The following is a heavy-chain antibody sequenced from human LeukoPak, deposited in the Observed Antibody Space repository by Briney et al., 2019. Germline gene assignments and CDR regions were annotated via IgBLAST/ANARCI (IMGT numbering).Heavy chain of an antibody. Sequence: GRSLRLSCAASGFTFSSYAMHWVRQVPGKGLEWVAVISYDGSNKYYADSVKGRFTISRDNSKNTLYLQMNSLRDEDTAVYYCAKGGDGYNWYFDYWGQGTLVTVSS. V-gene: IGHV3-30*04. J-gene: IGHJ4*02. CDR1: GFTFSSYA. CDR2: ISYDGSNK. D-gene: IGHD5-24*01. CDR3: AKGGDGYNWYFDY.